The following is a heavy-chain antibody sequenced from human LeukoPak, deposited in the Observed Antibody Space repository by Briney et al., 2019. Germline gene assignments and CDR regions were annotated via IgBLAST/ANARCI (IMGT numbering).Heavy chain of an antibody. Sequence: PSEALSLTCTVSGVSISSYYLSWIRQPPGKGLECIWYIHYTGSTNYNPSLKSRVTISVDTSKNKFSLKLSSVTDAETAIYYCARGGYYGSGNDFRFDPWGQGTLVTVSS. D-gene: IGHD3-10*01. CDR2: IHYTGST. CDR1: GVSISSYY. V-gene: IGHV4-59*01. J-gene: IGHJ5*02. CDR3: ARGGYYGSGNDFRFDP.